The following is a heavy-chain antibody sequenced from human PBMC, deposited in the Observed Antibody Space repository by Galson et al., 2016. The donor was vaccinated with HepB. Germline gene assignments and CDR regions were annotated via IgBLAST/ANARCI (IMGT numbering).Heavy chain of an antibody. CDR3: ARSAAGRTATTTLA. J-gene: IGHJ5*02. CDR2: ISFDGRNG. Sequence: SLRLSCAASGFDFNDSSMHWVRQSPGKGLEWVAGISFDGRNGYYADSVKGRFIISRDSSKKTVYLQMNSLRSKDTAVYYCARSAAGRTATTTLAWGQGILVTVSP. V-gene: IGHV3-30-3*01. CDR1: GFDFNDSS. D-gene: IGHD4-17*01.